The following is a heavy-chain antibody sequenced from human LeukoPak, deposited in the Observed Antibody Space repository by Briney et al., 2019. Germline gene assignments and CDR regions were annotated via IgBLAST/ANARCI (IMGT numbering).Heavy chain of an antibody. CDR3: ARDLHYYDSSGYSLGDAFDI. V-gene: IGHV1-69*01. CDR1: GGTFSSYA. CDR2: INSMLGTT. D-gene: IGHD3-22*01. J-gene: IGHJ3*02. Sequence: SVKVSCKASGGTFSSYAISWVRQAPGQGLEWMGGINSMLGTTNYAQRFQGRVTITADESTSTAYMELSSMRSEDTAVYYCARDLHYYDSSGYSLGDAFDIWGQGTMVTVSS.